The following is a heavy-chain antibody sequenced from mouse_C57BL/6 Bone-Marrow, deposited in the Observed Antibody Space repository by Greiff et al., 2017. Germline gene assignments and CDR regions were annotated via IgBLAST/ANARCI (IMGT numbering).Heavy chain of an antibody. CDR1: GFTFSDYY. CDR2: ISNGGGST. V-gene: IGHV5-12*01. CDR3: AKLGYAMDY. J-gene: IGHJ4*01. Sequence: EVQGVESGGGLVQPGGSLKLSCAASGFTFSDYYMYWVRQTPEKRLEWVAYISNGGGSTYYPDTVKGRFTISRDNAKNTLYLQMSRLKSEDTAMYYCAKLGYAMDYWGQGTSVTVSS.